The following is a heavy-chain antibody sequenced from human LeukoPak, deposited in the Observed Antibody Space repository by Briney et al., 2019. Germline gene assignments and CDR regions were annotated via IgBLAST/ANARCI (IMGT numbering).Heavy chain of an antibody. D-gene: IGHD2-15*01. CDR2: INHSGST. Sequence: SETLSLTCAVYGGSFSGYYWSWIRQPPGKGLEWIGEINHSGSTNYNPSLKSRVTISVDTSKNQFSLKLSSVTAADTAVYYCARRIGYCSGGSCYSEAWFDPWGQGTLVTVSS. J-gene: IGHJ5*02. CDR3: ARRIGYCSGGSCYSEAWFDP. V-gene: IGHV4-34*01. CDR1: GGSFSGYY.